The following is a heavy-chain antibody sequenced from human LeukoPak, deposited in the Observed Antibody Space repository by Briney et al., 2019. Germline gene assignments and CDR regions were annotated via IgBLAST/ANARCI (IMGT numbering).Heavy chain of an antibody. CDR2: INAGNGNT. CDR3: ARVGDYVWGSYRY. Sequence: ASVKVSCKASGYTFTSYAMHWVRQAPGQRLEWMGWINAGNGNTKYSQKFQGRVTITRDTSASTAYMELSSLRSEDTAVYHCARVGDYVWGSYRYWGQGTLVTVSS. V-gene: IGHV1-3*01. J-gene: IGHJ4*02. CDR1: GYTFTSYA. D-gene: IGHD3-16*02.